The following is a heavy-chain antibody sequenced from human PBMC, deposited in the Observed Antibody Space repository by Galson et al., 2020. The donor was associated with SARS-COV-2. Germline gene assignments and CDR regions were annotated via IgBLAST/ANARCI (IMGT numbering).Heavy chain of an antibody. D-gene: IGHD1-26*01. CDR1: GFTFSSYA. J-gene: IGHJ1*01. CDR3: ARVDSGSYREYFQH. Sequence: GGSLRLSCAASGFTFSSYAMHWVRQAPGKGLEWVAVISYDGSNKYYADSVKGRFTISRDNSKNTMYLQMNSLRAEDTAVYYCARVDSGSYREYFQHWGQGTLVTVSS. V-gene: IGHV3-30*04. CDR2: ISYDGSNK.